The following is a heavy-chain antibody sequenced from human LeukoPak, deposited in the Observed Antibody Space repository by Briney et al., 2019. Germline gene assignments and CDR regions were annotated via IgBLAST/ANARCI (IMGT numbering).Heavy chain of an antibody. CDR3: AKKAQYNGNYPLDY. D-gene: IGHD1-26*01. Sequence: GGSLRLSCAASGFTFTSYSMSWVRQAPGKGLEWVSGTSDRGDYTYYADSVKGRFTISRDNSKNTLYLQMNSLRAEDTALYFCAKKAQYNGNYPLDYWGQGTLVTVTS. CDR2: TSDRGDYT. CDR1: GFTFTSYS. V-gene: IGHV3-23*01. J-gene: IGHJ4*02.